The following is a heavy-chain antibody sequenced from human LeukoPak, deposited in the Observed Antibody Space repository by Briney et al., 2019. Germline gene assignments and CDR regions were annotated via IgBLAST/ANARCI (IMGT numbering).Heavy chain of an antibody. Sequence: GGSLRLSCAASGCTFRTYGMDWVLQAPGKGLEWVAVIWYDGNNKYYAESVKGRFTISRDNSKNTLYLQMNSLRAEDTAVYYCAKVSGSYSGAYYYYMDVWGKGTTVTVSS. CDR2: IWYDGNNK. J-gene: IGHJ6*03. V-gene: IGHV3-33*06. CDR3: AKVSGSYSGAYYYYMDV. D-gene: IGHD1-26*01. CDR1: GCTFRTYG.